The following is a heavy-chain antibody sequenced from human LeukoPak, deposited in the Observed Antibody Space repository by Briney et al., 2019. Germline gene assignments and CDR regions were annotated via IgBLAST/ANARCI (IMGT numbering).Heavy chain of an antibody. Sequence: SQTLSLTCAVSGGSISSGGYSWSWIRQPPGKGLEWIGYIYHSVSTYYNPSLKRRVTISVDRSKNQFSLKLSSVTAADTAVYYCARDREVSGYYYYGMDVWGQGTTVTVSS. J-gene: IGHJ6*02. CDR3: ARDREVSGYYYYGMDV. D-gene: IGHD2-8*01. CDR1: GGSISSGGYS. V-gene: IGHV4-30-2*01. CDR2: IYHSVST.